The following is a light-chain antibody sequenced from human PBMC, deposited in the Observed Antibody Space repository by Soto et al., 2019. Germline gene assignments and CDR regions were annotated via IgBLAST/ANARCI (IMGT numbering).Light chain of an antibody. CDR2: AAS. J-gene: IGKJ1*01. CDR3: QQYNNWPRT. Sequence: EIVMTQSPSTLSLSPGEWATLSCRASQSVRSNLAWYQQRPGQAPRLLIYAASTRATGIPARFSGSGSGTEFTLIIDSLQSEDFAVYYCQQYNNWPRTFGQGTKVDIK. V-gene: IGKV3-15*01. CDR1: QSVRSN.